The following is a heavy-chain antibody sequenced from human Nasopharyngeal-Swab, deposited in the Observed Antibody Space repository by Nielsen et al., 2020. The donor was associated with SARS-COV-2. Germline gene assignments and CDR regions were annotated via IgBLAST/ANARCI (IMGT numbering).Heavy chain of an antibody. Sequence: ASVKVSCKASGYTFTSYDINWVRQATGQGLEWMGWMNPNSGNTGYAQKFQGRVTITRNTSISTAYMELSSLRSEDTAVYYCARQYYYGSGSYYNPNWFDPWGQGTLVTVSS. CDR3: ARQYYYGSGSYYNPNWFDP. J-gene: IGHJ5*02. CDR1: GYTFTSYD. V-gene: IGHV1-8*03. CDR2: MNPNSGNT. D-gene: IGHD3-10*01.